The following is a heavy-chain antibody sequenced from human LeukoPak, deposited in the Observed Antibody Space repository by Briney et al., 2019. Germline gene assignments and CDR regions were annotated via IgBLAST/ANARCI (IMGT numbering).Heavy chain of an antibody. J-gene: IGHJ3*02. CDR3: AKGGRHCLACDAFDI. Sequence: GGSLRLSCAASGFTFSSYAMSWVRQAPGKGLEWVSAISGSGGSTYYADSVKGRFTISRGNSKNTLYLQMNSLRAEDTAVYYCAKGGRHCLACDAFDIWGQGTMVTVSS. V-gene: IGHV3-23*01. CDR2: ISGSGGST. D-gene: IGHD5/OR15-5a*01. CDR1: GFTFSSYA.